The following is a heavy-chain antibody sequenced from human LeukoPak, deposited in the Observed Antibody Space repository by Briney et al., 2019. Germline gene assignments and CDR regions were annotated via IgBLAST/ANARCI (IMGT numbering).Heavy chain of an antibody. Sequence: SETLSLTCAVYGGSFSGYYWSWIRQPPGKGLEWIGETNHSGSTNYNPSLKSRVTISVDTSKNQFSLKLSSVTAADTAVYYCARGDSMTTHTFDIWGQGTMVTVSS. D-gene: IGHD4-17*01. CDR1: GGSFSGYY. J-gene: IGHJ3*02. CDR2: TNHSGST. V-gene: IGHV4-34*01. CDR3: ARGDSMTTHTFDI.